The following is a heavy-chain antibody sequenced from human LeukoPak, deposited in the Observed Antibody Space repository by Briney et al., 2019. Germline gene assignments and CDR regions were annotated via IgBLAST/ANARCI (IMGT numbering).Heavy chain of an antibody. CDR2: IYTSGST. J-gene: IGHJ5*02. D-gene: IGHD3-3*01. V-gene: IGHV4-4*07. Sequence: ASETLSLTCTVSGGSINSYYWSWIRQPAGKGLEWIGRIYTSGSTNYNPSLKSRVTMSVDTSKNQFSLKLSSVTAADTAVYYCAREDPYDFWSGYYLFDPWGQGTLVTVSS. CDR1: GGSINSYY. CDR3: AREDPYDFWSGYYLFDP.